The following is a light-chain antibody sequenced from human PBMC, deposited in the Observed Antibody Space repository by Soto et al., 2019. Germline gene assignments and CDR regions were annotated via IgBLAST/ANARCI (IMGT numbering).Light chain of an antibody. Sequence: QSALTQPASVSGSPGQSITISCTGTSNYNLVSWYQQHPGKAPKLVIYEVSERPSGVSNRFSGSKSGNTASLTISGLQAEDEAEYYCCSYPGSSILYVFGTGTKV. CDR2: EVS. J-gene: IGLJ1*01. CDR3: CSYPGSSILYV. V-gene: IGLV2-23*02. CDR1: SNYNL.